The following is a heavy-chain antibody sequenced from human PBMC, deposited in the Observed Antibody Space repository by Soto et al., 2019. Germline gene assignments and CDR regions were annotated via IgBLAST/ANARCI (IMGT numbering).Heavy chain of an antibody. D-gene: IGHD6-6*01. CDR1: GYSFTSYW. Sequence: EETLKISCKGSGYSFTSYWISWVRQMPGKGLEWMGRIDPSDSYTNYSPSFQGHVTISADKSISTAYLQWSSLKASDTAMYYCARDHVEYSSPSWFDPWGQGTLVTVSS. J-gene: IGHJ5*02. V-gene: IGHV5-10-1*01. CDR2: IDPSDSYT. CDR3: ARDHVEYSSPSWFDP.